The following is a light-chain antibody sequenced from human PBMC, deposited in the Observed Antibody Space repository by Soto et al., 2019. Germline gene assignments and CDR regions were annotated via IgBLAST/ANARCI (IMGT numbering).Light chain of an antibody. V-gene: IGKV3-20*01. CDR1: QSVSNSY. J-gene: IGKJ4*01. Sequence: EIVLTQSPGTLSLSPGERAILSCRASQSVSNSYLAWYQQKPGQAPRLLIYGASSRATGIPDRFSGSGSGTDFTLTISRLEPEDFAVYYCQHYVNSPLTFGGGTKVEIK. CDR2: GAS. CDR3: QHYVNSPLT.